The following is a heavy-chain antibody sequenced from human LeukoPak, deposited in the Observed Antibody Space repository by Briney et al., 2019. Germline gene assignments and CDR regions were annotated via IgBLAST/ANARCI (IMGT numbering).Heavy chain of an antibody. CDR2: IYYSGST. CDR1: GGSISSSSYY. Sequence: SETLSLTCTVSGGSISSSSYYWGWIRQPPGKGLEWIGSIYYSGSTYYNPSLKSRVTISVDTSKNQFSLKLSSVTAADTAVYYCARAPSNYYDSSGFDFDYWGQGTLVTVSS. D-gene: IGHD3-22*01. V-gene: IGHV4-39*07. J-gene: IGHJ4*02. CDR3: ARAPSNYYDSSGFDFDY.